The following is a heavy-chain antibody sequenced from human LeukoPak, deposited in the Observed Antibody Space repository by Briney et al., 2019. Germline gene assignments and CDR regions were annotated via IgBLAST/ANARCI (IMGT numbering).Heavy chain of an antibody. CDR1: GFTFSSYS. D-gene: IGHD6-13*01. V-gene: IGHV3-21*01. CDR2: ISSSSSYI. J-gene: IGHJ4*02. Sequence: GGSLRLSCAASGFTFSSYSMNRVRQAPGKGLEWVSSISSSSSYIYYADSVKGRFTISRDNAKNSLYLQMNSLRAEDTAVYYCARDRYSSPYYFDYWGQGTLVTVSS. CDR3: ARDRYSSPYYFDY.